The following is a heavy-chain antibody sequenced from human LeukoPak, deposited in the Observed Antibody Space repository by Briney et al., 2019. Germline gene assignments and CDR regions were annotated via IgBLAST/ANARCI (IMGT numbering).Heavy chain of an antibody. D-gene: IGHD3-10*02. CDR1: GFTFSDYY. CDR3: AKFFAGEYVRGFDV. V-gene: IGHV3-11*04. CDR2: ISSSGSTI. Sequence: GGSLRLSCAASGFTFSDYYKSWIRQAPGEGLVWVSYISSSGSTIYYADPVKGRFTIARANAKNSLYLQMTSLRAEDTAVYYGAKFFAGEYVRGFDVWGQGTMVTVSS. J-gene: IGHJ3*01.